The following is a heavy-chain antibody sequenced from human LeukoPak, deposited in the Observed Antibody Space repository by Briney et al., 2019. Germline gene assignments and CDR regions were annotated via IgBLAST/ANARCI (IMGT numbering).Heavy chain of an antibody. Sequence: SETLSLTCAVYGGSFSGYYWSWIRQPPGKRLGWIGEINHSESTNYNPSLKSRVTISVDTSNNQFALKLSSVTAADTAVYYCARRGYGGTFDYWGQGTLVTVSS. J-gene: IGHJ4*02. CDR1: GGSFSGYY. CDR2: INHSEST. CDR3: ARRGYGGTFDY. D-gene: IGHD5-12*01. V-gene: IGHV4-34*01.